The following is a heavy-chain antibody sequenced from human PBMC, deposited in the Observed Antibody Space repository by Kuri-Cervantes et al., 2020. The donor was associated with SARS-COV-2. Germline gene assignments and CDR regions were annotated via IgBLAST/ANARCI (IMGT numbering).Heavy chain of an antibody. V-gene: IGHV4-59*01. CDR2: VYYTGGT. Sequence: GSLRLSCTVSGDSITNYYWSWIRQPPGKGLEWIGYVYYTGGTNYKPSLESRVTMSVDTSKNQFSLKLNSVTVADTAVYYCAREGPYGSGSYFDYWGQGTLVTVSS. J-gene: IGHJ4*02. CDR3: AREGPYGSGSYFDY. CDR1: GDSITNYY. D-gene: IGHD3-10*01.